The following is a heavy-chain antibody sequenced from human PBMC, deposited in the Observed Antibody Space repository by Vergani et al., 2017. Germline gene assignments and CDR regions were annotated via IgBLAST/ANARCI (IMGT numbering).Heavy chain of an antibody. CDR3: ARGQPIVTFDY. Sequence: EVQLVESGGGLVQPGGSLRLSCAASRFTFSSYSMNWVRQAPGKGLEWVSSISSSSSYIFYADSVKGRFTISRDNAKNSLYLQMNSLRAEDTAVYYCARGQPIVTFDYWGQGTLVTVSS. V-gene: IGHV3-21*01. J-gene: IGHJ4*02. D-gene: IGHD1-26*01. CDR2: ISSSSSYI. CDR1: RFTFSSYS.